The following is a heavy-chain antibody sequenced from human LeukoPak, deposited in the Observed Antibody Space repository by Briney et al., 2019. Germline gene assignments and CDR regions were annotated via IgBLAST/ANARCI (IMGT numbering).Heavy chain of an antibody. CDR3: VKTSSGYYYFDY. CDR2: ISSSSSTI. J-gene: IGHJ4*02. CDR1: GFTFSSYS. D-gene: IGHD3-22*01. Sequence: GGSLRLSCAASGFTFSSYSMNWVRQAPGKGLEWVSYISSSSSTIYCADSVKGRFTISRDNSENTLYLQMNSLRVEDTAVYYCVKTSSGYYYFDYWGQGTLVTVSS. V-gene: IGHV3-48*01.